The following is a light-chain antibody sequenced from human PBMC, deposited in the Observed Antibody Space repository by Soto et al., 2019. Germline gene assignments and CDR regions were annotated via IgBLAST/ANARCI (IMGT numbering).Light chain of an antibody. CDR1: SSNIGAGYA. V-gene: IGLV1-40*01. J-gene: IGLJ2*01. CDR3: QSYDTSLSAAV. CDR2: DNT. Sequence: QSVLTQPPSVSGAPGQRVTISCTGSSSNIGAGYAVHWYQQLPGTAPKLLIYDNTNRPSGVPDRFSGSESGTSASLAITGLQAEDEADYDCQSYDTSLSAAVFGGGTKLTVL.